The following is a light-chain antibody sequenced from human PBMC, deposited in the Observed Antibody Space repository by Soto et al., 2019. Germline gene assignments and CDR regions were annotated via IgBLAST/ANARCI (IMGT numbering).Light chain of an antibody. CDR1: QSVSSSY. J-gene: IGKJ1*01. CDR2: GAS. CDR3: QQYGSSPRT. Sequence: EIVLTQSPGTLSLSPGERATLSCRASQSVSSSYLAWYQQKPGQAPRLLIYGASSRATGIPYSFSGSGSVTDFTLTISRLEPEDFAVYYCQQYGSSPRTFGQGTKVEIK. V-gene: IGKV3-20*01.